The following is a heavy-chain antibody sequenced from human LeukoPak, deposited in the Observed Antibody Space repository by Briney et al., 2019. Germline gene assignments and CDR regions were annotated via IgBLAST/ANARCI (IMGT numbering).Heavy chain of an antibody. Sequence: SETLSLTCTVSGGSISSYYWSWIRQPPGKGLEWIGYIYYSGSTNYNPSLKSRVTISVDTSKNQFSLKLSSVTAADTAAYYCARGVPYYYDSSGYYSSAFDIWGQGTMVTVSS. J-gene: IGHJ3*02. D-gene: IGHD3-22*01. CDR3: ARGVPYYYDSSGYYSSAFDI. V-gene: IGHV4-59*01. CDR1: GGSISSYY. CDR2: IYYSGST.